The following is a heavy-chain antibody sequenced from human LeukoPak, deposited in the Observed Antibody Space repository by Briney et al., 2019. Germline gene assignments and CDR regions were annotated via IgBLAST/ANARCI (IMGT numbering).Heavy chain of an antibody. D-gene: IGHD2-15*01. J-gene: IGHJ4*02. CDR1: GYTFTSYD. Sequence: ASVKVSXKASGYTFTSYDINWVRQATGQGLEWMGWMNPSSGNTGYAQKFQGRVTMTRNTSISTAYMELSSLRSEDTAVYYCARGARGYCSGGSCLYDYWGQGTLVTVSS. CDR3: ARGARGYCSGGSCLYDY. CDR2: MNPSSGNT. V-gene: IGHV1-8*01.